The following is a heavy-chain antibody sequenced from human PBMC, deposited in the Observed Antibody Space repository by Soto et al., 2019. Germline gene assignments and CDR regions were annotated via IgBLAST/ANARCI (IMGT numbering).Heavy chain of an antibody. Sequence: GASVKVSCKASGYTFTSYAMHWVRQAPGQRLEWMGWINAGNGNTKYSQKFQGRVTITRDTSASTAYMELSSLRSEDTAVYYCARDIVVVIVADYWGQRTLVPVSS. D-gene: IGHD2-21*01. CDR3: ARDIVVVIVADY. CDR1: GYTFTSYA. V-gene: IGHV1-3*01. CDR2: INAGNGNT. J-gene: IGHJ4*02.